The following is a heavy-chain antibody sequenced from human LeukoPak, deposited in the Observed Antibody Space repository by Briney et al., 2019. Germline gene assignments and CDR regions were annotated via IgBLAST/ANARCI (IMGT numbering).Heavy chain of an antibody. Sequence: GGSLRLSCAASGFTFSSYSMNWVRQAPGKGLEWVSSISSSSSYIYYADSVKGRFTISRDNAKNSLYLQMNSLRAEDTALYYCARERGSGYYFDYWDQGTLVTVSS. J-gene: IGHJ4*02. CDR2: ISSSSSYI. CDR1: GFTFSSYS. CDR3: ARERGSGYYFDY. V-gene: IGHV3-21*04. D-gene: IGHD3-10*01.